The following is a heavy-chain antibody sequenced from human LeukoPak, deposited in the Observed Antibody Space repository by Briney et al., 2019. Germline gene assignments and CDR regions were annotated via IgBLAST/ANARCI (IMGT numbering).Heavy chain of an antibody. Sequence: GGSLRLSCAASGFTFSSYWMHWVRQAPGKGLVWVSRINSDGSSTSYADSVKGRFTISRDNAKNTLYLQMNSLRAEDTAVYYCAKDLSSYGYYYYYGMDVWGQGTTVTVSS. CDR3: AKDLSSYGYYYYYGMDV. CDR2: INSDGSST. CDR1: GFTFSSYW. V-gene: IGHV3-74*01. J-gene: IGHJ6*02. D-gene: IGHD5-18*01.